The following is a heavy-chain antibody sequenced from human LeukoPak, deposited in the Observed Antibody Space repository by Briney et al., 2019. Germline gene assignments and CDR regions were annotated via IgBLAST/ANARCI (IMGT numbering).Heavy chain of an antibody. CDR1: GGSISSGSYY. CDR3: ARGYIYYDHSGYYVYYLDY. Sequence: SQTLSLTCTVSGGSISSGSYYWSWIRQPAGKGLEWIGRIYISGITNSNPSLKSRVTMSVDTSKYQFSLKLKSVAAADTAVYYCARGYIYYDHSGYYVYYLDYWGQGTLVTVSS. V-gene: IGHV4-61*02. CDR2: IYISGIT. J-gene: IGHJ4*02. D-gene: IGHD3-22*01.